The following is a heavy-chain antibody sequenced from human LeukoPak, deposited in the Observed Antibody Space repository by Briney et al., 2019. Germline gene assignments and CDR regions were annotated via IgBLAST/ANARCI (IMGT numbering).Heavy chain of an antibody. V-gene: IGHV3-11*04. CDR3: ARDGVVGVVMNYYYYMDV. Sequence: GGSLRLSCAASGFTFSDYYMSWIRQAPGKGLEWVSYISSSGSTIYYADSVKGRFTISRDNAKNSLYLQMNSLRAEDTAVYYCARDGVVGVVMNYYYYMDVWGKGTTVTVSS. J-gene: IGHJ6*03. CDR1: GFTFSDYY. D-gene: IGHD3-3*01. CDR2: ISSSGSTI.